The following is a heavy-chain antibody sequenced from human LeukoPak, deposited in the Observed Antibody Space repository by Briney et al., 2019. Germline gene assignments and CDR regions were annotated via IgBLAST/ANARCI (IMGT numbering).Heavy chain of an antibody. CDR2: ISYDGSNK. D-gene: IGHD4-17*01. CDR1: GFTFSSYA. CDR3: ARESRIYGDSEGFDAFDI. Sequence: GGSLRLSCAASGFTFSSYAMHWVRQAPGKGLEWVAVISYDGSNKYYADSVKGRFTISRDNSKNTLYLQMNSLRAEDTAVYYCARESRIYGDSEGFDAFDIWGQGTMVTVSS. V-gene: IGHV3-30*14. J-gene: IGHJ3*02.